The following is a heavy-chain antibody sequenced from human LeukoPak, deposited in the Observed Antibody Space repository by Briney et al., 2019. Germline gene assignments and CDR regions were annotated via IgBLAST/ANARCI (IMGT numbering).Heavy chain of an antibody. D-gene: IGHD3-22*01. J-gene: IGHJ4*02. V-gene: IGHV3-7*01. CDR1: GFTFSSYW. CDR2: IKKDGSEK. CDR3: ARGSYYDSSGYYYDY. Sequence: PGGSLRLSCAASGFTFSSYWMSWVRQAPGKGLEWVANIKKDGSEKNYVDSVKGRFTISRDNAKNSLYLQMNSLRAEDTAVYYCARGSYYDSSGYYYDYWGQGTLVTVSS.